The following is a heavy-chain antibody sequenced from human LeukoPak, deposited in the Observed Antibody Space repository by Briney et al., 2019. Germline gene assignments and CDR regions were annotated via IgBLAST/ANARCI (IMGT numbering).Heavy chain of an antibody. V-gene: IGHV1-18*01. CDR2: ISTYNGNT. CDR3: AKIAYGANFFDY. Sequence: GAPVKVSCKASGYTFTNYDINWVRQAPGQGLEWMGWISTYNGNTNYAQKLQGRVTMTTDTSTSTVYMELRSLRSDDTAVYYCAKIAYGANFFDYWGQGTLVTVSS. CDR1: GYTFTNYD. J-gene: IGHJ4*02. D-gene: IGHD4/OR15-4a*01.